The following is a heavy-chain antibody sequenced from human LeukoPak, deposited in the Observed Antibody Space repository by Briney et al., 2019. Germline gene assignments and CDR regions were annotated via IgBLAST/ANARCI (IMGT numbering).Heavy chain of an antibody. V-gene: IGHV3-21*01. D-gene: IGHD5-12*01. CDR3: ARSRSGSYFDY. J-gene: IGHJ4*02. CDR2: ISSSSSSI. CDR1: GFTFSSYS. Sequence: GGSLRLSCAASGFTFSSYSMNWVRQAPGKGLEWVSSISSSSSSIYYADSVKGRFTISRDNAKNSLYLQMNSLRAEDTAVYYCARSRSGSYFDYWGQGSLVTVSS.